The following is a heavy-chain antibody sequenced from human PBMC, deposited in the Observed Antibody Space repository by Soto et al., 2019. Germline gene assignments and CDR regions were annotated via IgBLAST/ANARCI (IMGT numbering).Heavy chain of an antibody. CDR2: ISHTTNYK. D-gene: IGHD1-26*01. CDR1: GFTFSSYS. V-gene: IGHV3-21*06. CDR3: ARDPSNSHYFDS. Sequence: SLRLSCAASGFTFSSYSMNWVRQAPGKGLEWVSSISHTTNYKYSADSVRSRFTISRDNAKNSLYLQMNSLRVEDTAVYYCARDPSNSHYFDSWGQGTLVTVYS. J-gene: IGHJ4*02.